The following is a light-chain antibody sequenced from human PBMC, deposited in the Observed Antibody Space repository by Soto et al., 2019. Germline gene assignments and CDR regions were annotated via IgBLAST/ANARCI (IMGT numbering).Light chain of an antibody. V-gene: IGKV3-20*01. CDR3: QQYGSSPQYT. CDR1: QSVSSSY. Sequence: EIVLTQSPGTLSLSPGERATLSCRASQSVSSSYLAWYQQKPGQAPRLLIYGASRRDTGIPEWFRGSGSGTDFTLTISGLEREDFEVYYCQQYGSSPQYTVGQGTKREIK. CDR2: GAS. J-gene: IGKJ2*01.